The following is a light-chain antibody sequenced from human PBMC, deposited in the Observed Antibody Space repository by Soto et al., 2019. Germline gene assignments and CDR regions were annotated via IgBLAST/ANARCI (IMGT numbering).Light chain of an antibody. CDR1: QSVSNNY. CDR2: GAS. CDR3: QQYDTYSRT. Sequence: EIVLTQSPGTLSLSPGERATLSCRASQSVSNNYLAWYQQKPGQAPRLLIYGASNRATGIPDRFSGSGSGTDFTLTISSLQPDDFATYYCQQYDTYSRTFGQGTKGDIK. J-gene: IGKJ1*01. V-gene: IGKV3-20*01.